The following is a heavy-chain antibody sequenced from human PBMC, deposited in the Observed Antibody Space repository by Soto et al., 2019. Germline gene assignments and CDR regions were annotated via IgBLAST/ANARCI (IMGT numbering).Heavy chain of an antibody. Sequence: WGSLRLSCAASGFTFISYGIHFFRHSPVKWLEWVAVIWYDGSNKYYADSVKGRFTISRDNSKNTLYLQMNSLRAEDTAVYYCARAFTYYYDSSGYAFDIWGQGTMVTVSS. D-gene: IGHD3-22*01. CDR2: IWYDGSNK. J-gene: IGHJ3*02. CDR3: ARAFTYYYDSSGYAFDI. CDR1: GFTFISYG. V-gene: IGHV3-33*01.